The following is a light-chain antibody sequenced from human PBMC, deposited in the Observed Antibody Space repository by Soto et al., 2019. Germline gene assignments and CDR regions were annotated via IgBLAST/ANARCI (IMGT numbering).Light chain of an antibody. V-gene: IGLV2-11*01. CDR1: SSDVGGYNY. Sequence: QSALTQPRSVSGSPGQSVTISCTGTSSDVGGYNYVSWYQQHPGKAPKLMIYQVTNRPSGVSDRFSGSKSGNTASLTISGLQSEDEADYYCCSFTSTTARVFGGGTQLTVL. CDR2: QVT. CDR3: CSFTSTTARV. J-gene: IGLJ7*01.